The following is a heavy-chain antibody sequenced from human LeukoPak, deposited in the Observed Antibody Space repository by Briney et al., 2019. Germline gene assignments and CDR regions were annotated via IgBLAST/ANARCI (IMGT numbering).Heavy chain of an antibody. D-gene: IGHD2-21*02. CDR1: GGSFSGYY. V-gene: IGHV4-34*01. Sequence: SDTLSLTCAVYGGSFSGYYWSWIRQPPGKGLEWIGEINHSGSTNYNPSLKSRVTISVDTSKNQFSLKLSSVTAADTAVYYCARALVTPRMTFDYWGQGTLVTVSS. CDR3: ARALVTPRMTFDY. J-gene: IGHJ4*02. CDR2: INHSGST.